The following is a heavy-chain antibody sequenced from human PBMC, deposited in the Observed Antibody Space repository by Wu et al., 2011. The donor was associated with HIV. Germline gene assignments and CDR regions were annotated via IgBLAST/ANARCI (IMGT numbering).Heavy chain of an antibody. CDR1: GFPFNYY. D-gene: IGHD4-17*01. CDR2: INPDTGGS. V-gene: IGHV1-2*02. J-gene: IGHJ4*01. Sequence: QVQLVQSGAEVKKPGASVKVSCKGSGFPFNYYIHWLRQAPGQSLEWMGWINPDTGGSNSAQKFLGRVTLTRDTSITTAYMEMTRLTYDDTAIYYCATGGPGGYGDLGAFWGPGTLVTVSS. CDR3: ATGGPGGYGDLGAF.